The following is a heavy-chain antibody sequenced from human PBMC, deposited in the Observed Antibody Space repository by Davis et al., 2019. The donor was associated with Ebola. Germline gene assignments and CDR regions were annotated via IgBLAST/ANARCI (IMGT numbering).Heavy chain of an antibody. CDR1: NASVSSSNW. Sequence: PGGSLRLSCAVSNASVSSSNWWSWVRQPPGKGLEWIGEIYHSGSTNYNPSLKSRVTISIDKSNNQFSLSLTSVIAADTAVYYCVRRPQYHDYNAAPTYWGQGTLVTVSS. D-gene: IGHD5-24*01. J-gene: IGHJ4*02. CDR3: VRRPQYHDYNAAPTY. CDR2: IYHSGST. V-gene: IGHV4-4*02.